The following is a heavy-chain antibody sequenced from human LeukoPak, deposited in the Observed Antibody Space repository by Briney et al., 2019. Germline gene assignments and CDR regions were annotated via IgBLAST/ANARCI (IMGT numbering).Heavy chain of an antibody. J-gene: IGHJ6*03. CDR3: ARVSSKTMVRAIITKKNYYYYYMAV. Sequence: GGSLRLSCAASEFTFRNYWMSGVRQAPGKGLEWVANIKQDGSEKYYVDSVKGRFTISRDNAKNSLYLQVNSLRAMDTAMYYCARVSSKTMVRAIITKKNYYYYYMAVWGKGTTVTISS. CDR1: EFTFRNYW. CDR2: IKQDGSEK. D-gene: IGHD3-10*01. V-gene: IGHV3-7*01.